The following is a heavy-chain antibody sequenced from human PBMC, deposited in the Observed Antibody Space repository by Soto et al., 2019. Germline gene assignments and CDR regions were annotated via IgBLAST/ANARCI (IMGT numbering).Heavy chain of an antibody. Sequence: PGGSLRLSCAASGFSFSSQAIHWVRQAPGKGLEWVAVISYDGSNKYYAEFVKGRFTISRDNSKNTLYLQMDSLRAEDTALYYCARDVDADFRTDFDYWGRGTLVTVSS. CDR3: ARDVDADFRTDFDY. J-gene: IGHJ4*02. CDR1: GFSFSSQA. D-gene: IGHD4-17*01. V-gene: IGHV3-30-3*01. CDR2: ISYDGSNK.